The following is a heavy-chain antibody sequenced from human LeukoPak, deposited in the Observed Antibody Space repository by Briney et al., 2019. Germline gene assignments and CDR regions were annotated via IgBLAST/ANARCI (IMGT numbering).Heavy chain of an antibody. D-gene: IGHD3-9*01. CDR1: GGSISNYY. J-gene: IGHJ4*02. CDR2: IYFTGTT. Sequence: SETLSLTCTVSGGSISNYYWSWVRQPPGKGLEWIGYIYFTGTTNYNPSLKSRGTISVDMSKNQFSLKLSSVTAADTAVYYCASGRLDDILTGYSPFDYWGQGTLVTVSS. CDR3: ASGRLDDILTGYSPFDY. V-gene: IGHV4-59*01.